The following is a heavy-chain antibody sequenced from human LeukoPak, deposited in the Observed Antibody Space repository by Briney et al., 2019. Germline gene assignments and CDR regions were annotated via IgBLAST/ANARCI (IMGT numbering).Heavy chain of an antibody. CDR3: ARAMMVVANLWGVFDY. V-gene: IGHV3-23*01. CDR1: GFTFSDLY. D-gene: IGHD3-22*01. CDR2: ISGGGGSR. J-gene: IGHJ4*02. Sequence: PGGSLRLSCAASGFTFSDLYMDWVRQAPGTGLEWVSGISGGGGSRYYADSVKGRFTISRENSKNTLYLQLHSLRAEDTALYYCARAMMVVANLWGVFDYWGQGALVTVSS.